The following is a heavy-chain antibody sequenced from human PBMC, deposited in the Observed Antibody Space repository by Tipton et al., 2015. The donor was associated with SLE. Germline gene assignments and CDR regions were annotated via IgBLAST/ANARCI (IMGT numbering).Heavy chain of an antibody. CDR3: ARDRFATVVTDDAFDI. CDR1: GGSISSGGYY. Sequence: TLSLTCTVSGGSISSGGYYWSWIRQHPGKGLEWIGRIYTSGSTNYNPSLKSRVTMSVDTSKNQFSLKLSSVTAADTAVYYCARDRFATVVTDDAFDIWGQGTMVTVSS. D-gene: IGHD4-23*01. J-gene: IGHJ3*02. CDR2: IYTSGST. V-gene: IGHV4-61*02.